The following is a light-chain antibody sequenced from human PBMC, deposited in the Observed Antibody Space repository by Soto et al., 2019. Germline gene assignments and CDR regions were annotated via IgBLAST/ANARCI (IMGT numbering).Light chain of an antibody. CDR2: EVS. Sequence: QSALTQPPSASGSPGQSGTISCPGTSSDVGGYNFVSWYQQHPGKASKLMIFEVSKRPSGVPDRFSGSKSGNTASLTVSGLQAEDEADYYCSSLAGNNNHYVFGTGTKVTVL. J-gene: IGLJ1*01. CDR3: SSLAGNNNHYV. CDR1: SSDVGGYNF. V-gene: IGLV2-8*01.